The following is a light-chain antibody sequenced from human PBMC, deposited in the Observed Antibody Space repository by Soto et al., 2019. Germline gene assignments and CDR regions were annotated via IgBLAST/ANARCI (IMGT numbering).Light chain of an antibody. V-gene: IGKV3-20*01. CDR1: QSVSSSY. CDR2: GAS. Sequence: EIVLTQSPGTLSLSPGERATLSCRASQSVSSSYLAWYQQTPGQAPRLLIYGASSRATGIPARFSGSGSGTDFTLTISRLEPADFAVYYCQQYGSSPYTFGQGTKLE. J-gene: IGKJ2*01. CDR3: QQYGSSPYT.